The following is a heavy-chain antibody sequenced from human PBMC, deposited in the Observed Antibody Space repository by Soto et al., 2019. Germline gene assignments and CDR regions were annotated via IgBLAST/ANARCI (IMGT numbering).Heavy chain of an antibody. V-gene: IGHV4-30-2*01. CDR3: AREVGSGSSYMDV. Sequence: SETLSLTCAVSGGSISSGGYSWSWIRQPPGKGLEWIGYIYHSGSTYYNPSLKSRVTISVDTSKNQFSLKLSSVTAADTAVYYCAREVGSGSSYMDVWGKGTTVTVSS. J-gene: IGHJ6*03. CDR2: IYHSGST. CDR1: GGSISSGGYS. D-gene: IGHD3-10*01.